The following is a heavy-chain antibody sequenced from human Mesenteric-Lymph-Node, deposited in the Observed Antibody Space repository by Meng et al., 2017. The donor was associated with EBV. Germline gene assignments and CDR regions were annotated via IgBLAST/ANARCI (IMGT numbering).Heavy chain of an antibody. Sequence: GQGLEVGGGLVETGGSLRLSCAVSGFSFNIYDMTWVRQAPGRGLEWVSGISGSGTTTYYADSVKGRFSISRDNSGNTVYLQMNSLRAEDTAVYYCSNLPYSYWGQGTLVTVSS. J-gene: IGHJ4*02. CDR1: GFSFNIYD. V-gene: IGHV3-23*01. CDR2: ISGSGTTT. CDR3: SNLPYSY. D-gene: IGHD4-11*01.